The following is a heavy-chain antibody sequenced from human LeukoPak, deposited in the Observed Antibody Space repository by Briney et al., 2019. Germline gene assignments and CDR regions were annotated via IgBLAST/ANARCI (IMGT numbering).Heavy chain of an antibody. CDR3: ARSRDYYYYYYMDV. V-gene: IGHV4-59*01. J-gene: IGHJ6*03. CDR1: GGSISSYY. Sequence: SSETLSRNCTVSGGSISSYYWSWLRQPPGKGLEWIGYIYYSGSTNYNPSLKSRVTISVDTSKNQFSLKLSSVTAADTAVYYCARSRDYYYYYYMDVWGKGTTVTVSS. CDR2: IYYSGST.